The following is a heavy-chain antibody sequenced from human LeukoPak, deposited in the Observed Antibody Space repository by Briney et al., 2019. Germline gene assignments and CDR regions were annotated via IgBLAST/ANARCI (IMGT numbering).Heavy chain of an antibody. CDR1: GFIFSNYA. Sequence: GGSLRLSCAASGFIFSNYAIYWVRQAPGKGLEWVAAISYDGSYKYHADSVKGRFTISRDNSKNTLYLQMNSLRAEDTAVYYCAKGIIVGATTAPYWGQGTLVTVSS. CDR2: ISYDGSYK. V-gene: IGHV3-30*04. CDR3: AKGIIVGATTAPY. J-gene: IGHJ4*02. D-gene: IGHD1-26*01.